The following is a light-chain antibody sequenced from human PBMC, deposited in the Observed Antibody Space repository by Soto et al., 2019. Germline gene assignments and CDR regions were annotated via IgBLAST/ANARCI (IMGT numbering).Light chain of an antibody. V-gene: IGKV3-20*01. J-gene: IGKJ5*01. Sequence: EIVLTQSPGTLSLSPGERATLSCRASQSLSSNYLAWYQQKPGQAPRLLIYGASSRATGLPDRFSGSGSGTDFTLTISRLEPEDFAVYYCQQYGSSPPDTFGQGTRLEIK. CDR1: QSLSSNY. CDR2: GAS. CDR3: QQYGSSPPDT.